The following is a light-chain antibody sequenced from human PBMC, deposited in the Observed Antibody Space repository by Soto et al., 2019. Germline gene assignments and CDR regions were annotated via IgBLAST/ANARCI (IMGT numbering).Light chain of an antibody. Sequence: DIQMTQSPSTLYASVGDRVTITCRASQSISGWLAWYQQKPGKAPKLLIYDVSSLESGVPSRFSGSGSGTEFTLAISSLQPDDFATYYCQQYNSYPWTFGQGTKVDIK. CDR1: QSISGW. CDR2: DVS. J-gene: IGKJ1*01. V-gene: IGKV1-5*01. CDR3: QQYNSYPWT.